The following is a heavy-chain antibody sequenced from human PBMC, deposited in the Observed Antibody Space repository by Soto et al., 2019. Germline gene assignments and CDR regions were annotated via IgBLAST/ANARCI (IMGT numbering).Heavy chain of an antibody. CDR3: AKDRANYDFWSGYAAHNWFDP. J-gene: IGHJ5*02. D-gene: IGHD3-3*01. CDR2: ISGSGGST. Sequence: LRLSCAASGFTFSSYAMSWVRQAPGKGLEWVSAISGSGGSTYYADSVKGRFTISRDNSKNTLYLQMNSLRAEDTAVYYCAKDRANYDFWSGYAAHNWFDPWGQGTLVTVSS. V-gene: IGHV3-23*01. CDR1: GFTFSSYA.